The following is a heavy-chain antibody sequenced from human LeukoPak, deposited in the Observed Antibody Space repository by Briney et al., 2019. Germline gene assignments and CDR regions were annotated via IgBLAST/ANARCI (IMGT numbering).Heavy chain of an antibody. CDR1: GGSISSGDYY. D-gene: IGHD6-13*01. CDR2: IYYSGST. J-gene: IGHJ4*02. Sequence: PSETLSLTCTVSGGSISSGDYYWSWIRQPPRKGLEWIGYIYYSGSTYYNPSLKSRVTISVDTSKNQFSLKLSSVTAADTAVYYCARDRGYSSSWYLDYWGQGTLVTVSS. CDR3: ARDRGYSSSWYLDY. V-gene: IGHV4-30-4*01.